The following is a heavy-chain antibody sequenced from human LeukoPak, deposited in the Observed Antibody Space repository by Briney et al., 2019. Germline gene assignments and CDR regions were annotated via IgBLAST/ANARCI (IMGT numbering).Heavy chain of an antibody. D-gene: IGHD3-10*01. CDR2: VYSDGSRT. CDR3: VRGPYGSGSPYYFDY. CDR1: GFTFSSYW. Sequence: PGGSLRLSCAASGFTFSSYWMHWVRQAPGKGLVWVSRVYSDGSRTSYADSVKGRFTISRDNAKNTLYLQMNSLRAEDTAVYYCVRGPYGSGSPYYFDYWGQGTLVTVSS. J-gene: IGHJ4*02. V-gene: IGHV3-74*01.